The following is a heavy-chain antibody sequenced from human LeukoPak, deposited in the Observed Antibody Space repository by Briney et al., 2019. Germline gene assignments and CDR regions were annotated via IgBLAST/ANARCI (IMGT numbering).Heavy chain of an antibody. J-gene: IGHJ4*02. CDR3: ARERSWLPDY. Sequence: PGGSLRLSCAASGFTFSSYSMNWVRQAPGKGRVGVSSISSSSSYIYYADSVKGRFTISRDNAKNSLYLQMNSLRAEDTAVYYCARERSWLPDYWGQGTLVTVSS. CDR1: GFTFSSYS. CDR2: ISSSSSYI. D-gene: IGHD5-12*01. V-gene: IGHV3-21*01.